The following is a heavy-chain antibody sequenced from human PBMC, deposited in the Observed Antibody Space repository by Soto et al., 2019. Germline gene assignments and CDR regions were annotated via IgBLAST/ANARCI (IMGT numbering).Heavy chain of an antibody. J-gene: IGHJ4*02. CDR2: ISYDGRET. D-gene: IGHD2-21*02. CDR3: ATDPVAVTGSFIDS. CDR1: GFTFSAYA. Sequence: PGGSLRLSCAASGFTFSAYAFHWVRQAPGKGLEWLSVISYDGRETHYADSVEGRFIISRDSSKKTAYLQMNSLRGDDTAVYFCATDPVAVTGSFIDSWGQGTLVTVCS. V-gene: IGHV3-30-3*01.